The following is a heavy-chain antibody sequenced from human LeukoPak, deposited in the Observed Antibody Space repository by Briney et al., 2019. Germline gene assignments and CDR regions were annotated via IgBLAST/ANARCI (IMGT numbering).Heavy chain of an antibody. D-gene: IGHD1-26*01. Sequence: SVKVSCKASGGTLSSYAISWVRQAPGQGLEWMARIISIFGTANYAQKFQGRVTIHTDESTSPAYMELSSLRSDDTTAHYCATTQRIVGATRLLTAFDTCSQETIVTVSS. V-gene: IGHV1-69*05. CDR2: IISIFGTA. CDR3: ATTQRIVGATRLLTAFDT. CDR1: GGTLSSYA. J-gene: IGHJ3*02.